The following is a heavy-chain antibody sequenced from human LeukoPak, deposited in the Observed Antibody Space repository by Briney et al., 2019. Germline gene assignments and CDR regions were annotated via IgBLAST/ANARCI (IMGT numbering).Heavy chain of an antibody. J-gene: IGHJ4*02. CDR2: ISSSGSTI. V-gene: IGHV3-11*01. CDR3: ARDWDYYGSGSYLAY. CDR1: GFTFFDSY. Sequence: GSLRLSCAPSGFTFFDSYTSGGRPTPGEGLGRGSYISSSGSTIYYADSVKGRFTISRDNAKNSLYLQMNSLRAEDTAVYYCARDWDYYGSGSYLAYWGQGTLVTVSS. D-gene: IGHD3-10*01.